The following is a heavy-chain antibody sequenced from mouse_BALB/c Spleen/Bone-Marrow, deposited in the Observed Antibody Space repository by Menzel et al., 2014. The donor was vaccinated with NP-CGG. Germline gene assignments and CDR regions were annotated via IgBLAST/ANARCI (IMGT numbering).Heavy chain of an antibody. Sequence: EVKLVESGGGLVQPGGSLRLSCATSGFTFTDYYMSWVRQPPGKALEWLGFIRNKANGYTTEYSASVKGRFTISRDNSQSILYLQMNTLRAEDSATYYCAREIINDYHWYFGVWGAGTTVTVSS. CDR2: IRNKANGYTT. V-gene: IGHV7-3*02. CDR1: GFTFTDYY. D-gene: IGHD2-4*01. CDR3: AREIINDYHWYFGV. J-gene: IGHJ1*01.